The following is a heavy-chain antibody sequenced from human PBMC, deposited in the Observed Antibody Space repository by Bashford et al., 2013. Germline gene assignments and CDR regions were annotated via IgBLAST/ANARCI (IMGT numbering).Heavy chain of an antibody. V-gene: IGHV5-51*01. D-gene: IGHD3-3*01. CDR1: GYSFTSYW. CDR2: IYPGDSDT. CDR3: ARRQWSGFPIFDY. Sequence: ESLKISCKGSGYSFTSYWIGWVRQMPGKGLEWMGIIYPGDSDTIYSPSFQGQVIISADKSINTAYLQWSSLKASDTATYYCARRQWSGFPIFDYWGQGTLVTVSS. J-gene: IGHJ4*02.